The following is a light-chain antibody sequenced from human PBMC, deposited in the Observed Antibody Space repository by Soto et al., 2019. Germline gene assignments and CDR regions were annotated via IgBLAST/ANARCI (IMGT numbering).Light chain of an antibody. V-gene: IGLV7-43*01. Sequence: QTVVTQEPSLTVSPGGTVTLTCASSTGAVTSGYYANWFQQKPGQAPRALISSTSNKHSWTPARFSGSLLGGKAALTLSGVQPEDEAEYYCLLFYRDAWVFGGGTKLIVL. CDR1: TGAVTSGYY. J-gene: IGLJ3*02. CDR3: LLFYRDAWV. CDR2: STS.